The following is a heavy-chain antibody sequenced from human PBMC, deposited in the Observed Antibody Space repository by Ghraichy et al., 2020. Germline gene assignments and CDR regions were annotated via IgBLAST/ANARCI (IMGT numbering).Heavy chain of an antibody. CDR1: GGSFSGYY. J-gene: IGHJ6*02. D-gene: IGHD6-19*01. V-gene: IGHV4-34*01. CDR2: INHSGST. CDR3: ASLKAPRGWSSYYYYGMDV. Sequence: SETLSLTCAVYGGSFSGYYWSWIRQPPGKGLEWIGEINHSGSTNYNPSLKSRVTISVDTSKNQFSLKLSSVTAADTAVYYCASLKAPRGWSSYYYYGMDVWGQGTTVTVSS.